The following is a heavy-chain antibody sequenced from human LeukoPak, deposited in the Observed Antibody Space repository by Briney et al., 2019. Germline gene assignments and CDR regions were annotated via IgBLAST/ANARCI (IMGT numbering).Heavy chain of an antibody. CDR2: INPNSGGT. V-gene: IGHV1-2*02. D-gene: IGHD1-26*01. Sequence: ASVKVSCKASGYTFTGYYMHWVRQAPGQGLEWMGCINPNSGGTNYAQKFQGRVTMTRDTSISTAYMELSRLRSDDTAVYYCAGYSGSYLVLGTFDIWGQGTMVTVSS. CDR1: GYTFTGYY. J-gene: IGHJ3*02. CDR3: AGYSGSYLVLGTFDI.